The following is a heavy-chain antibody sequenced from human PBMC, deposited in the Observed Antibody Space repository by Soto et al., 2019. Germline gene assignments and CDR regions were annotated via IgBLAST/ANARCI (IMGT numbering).Heavy chain of an antibody. CDR3: AKGYRSSTSCHEPDY. D-gene: IGHD2-2*01. CDR2: VHYSGST. V-gene: IGHV4-59*01. Sequence: SETLSLTCTVSGGSMSSFYWNWFRQPPGRGLEWIGYVHYSGSTNYNPSLKSRVTISVDTSKKQFSLKLTSVTAADTAMYYCAKGYRSSTSCHEPDYSGQGTRVTVS. J-gene: IGHJ4*02. CDR1: GGSMSSFY.